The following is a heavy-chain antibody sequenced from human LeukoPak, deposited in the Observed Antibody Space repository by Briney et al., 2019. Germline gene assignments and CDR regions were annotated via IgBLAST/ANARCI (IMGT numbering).Heavy chain of an antibody. CDR3: AKDLAYCGGDCYPDAFDI. D-gene: IGHD2-21*02. J-gene: IGHJ3*02. CDR2: ISFDESSE. Sequence: GRSLRLSCAASGFTFSNYGMHWVRQAPGKGLEWVALISFDESSEYYADSVKGRFSISRDNSKNTLYLQMNSLRAEDTAVYYCAKDLAYCGGDCYPDAFDIWGQGTMVTVSS. CDR1: GFTFSNYG. V-gene: IGHV3-30*18.